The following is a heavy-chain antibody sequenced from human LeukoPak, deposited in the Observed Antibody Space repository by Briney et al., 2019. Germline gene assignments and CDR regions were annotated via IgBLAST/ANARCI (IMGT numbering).Heavy chain of an antibody. Sequence: PGGSLRLSCAASGLSFRDQYFDWVRQAPGKGLEWVGRSKSKANSYSTDYAASVQGRFSISTDESGNSLYLQMNSLKTEDTALYYCVRRNFVAFDIWGQGTMVTVSS. J-gene: IGHJ3*02. CDR3: VRRNFVAFDI. CDR2: SKSKANSYST. CDR1: GLSFRDQY. V-gene: IGHV3-72*01.